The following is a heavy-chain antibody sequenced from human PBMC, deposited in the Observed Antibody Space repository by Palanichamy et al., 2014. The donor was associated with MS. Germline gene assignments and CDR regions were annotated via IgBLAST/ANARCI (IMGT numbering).Heavy chain of an antibody. CDR1: GFTFSSYS. D-gene: IGHD3-3*01. CDR2: ISSSSSSTI. V-gene: IGHV3-48*01. Sequence: VQLVESGGGLVQPGGSLRLSCAASGFTFSSYSMDWVRQAPGKGLEWISYISSSSSSTIYYADSVKGRFTISRDNAKNPLHLQMSSLRAEDTAIYYCARDFWSGHNTPSPFANWGQGTLVTVSS. J-gene: IGHJ4*02. CDR3: ARDFWSGHNTPSPFAN.